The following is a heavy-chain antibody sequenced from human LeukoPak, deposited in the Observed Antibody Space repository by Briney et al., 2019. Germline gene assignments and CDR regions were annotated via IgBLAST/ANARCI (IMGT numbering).Heavy chain of an antibody. D-gene: IGHD3-10*01. CDR2: IYSGGST. V-gene: IGHV3-66*01. Sequence: GGSLRLSCAASGFTVSSNYMSWVRQAPGKGLEWVSVIYSGGSTYYADSVKGRFTISRDNSKNTLYLQMNSLRAEDTAVYYCAIPPLSGTGSSRPLAGVDAWGQGTTVTVSS. J-gene: IGHJ6*02. CDR1: GFTVSSNY. CDR3: AIPPLSGTGSSRPLAGVDA.